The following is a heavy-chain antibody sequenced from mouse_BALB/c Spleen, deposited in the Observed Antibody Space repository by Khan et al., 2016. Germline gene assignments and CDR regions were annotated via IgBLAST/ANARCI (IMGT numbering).Heavy chain of an antibody. CDR3: SRRGGSYDGNYDCDY. CDR2: KTYSGST. CDR1: GYSITSDYA. J-gene: IGHJ2*01. V-gene: IGHV3-2*02. D-gene: IGHD2-3*01. Sequence: EVQLQESGPGLVKPSQSLSLTCTVTGYSITSDYAWNWIRQLPGNKLEWMGYKTYSGSTSYNPSLKSRISITRDTSKNQSFLQLNSVTTEDTATXYCSRRGGSYDGNYDCDYWSQGTTLTVSS.